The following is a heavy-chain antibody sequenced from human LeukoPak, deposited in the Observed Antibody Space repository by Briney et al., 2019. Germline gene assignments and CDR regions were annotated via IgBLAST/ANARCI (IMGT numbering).Heavy chain of an antibody. CDR2: ISGSGGST. V-gene: IGHV3-23*01. CDR1: GFTFSSYA. CDR3: AKSRLEMATIHYFDY. J-gene: IGHJ4*02. D-gene: IGHD5-24*01. Sequence: GGSLRLSCAASGFTFSSYAMSWVRHAPGKGLEWVSAISGSGGSTYYADSVKGRFTISRDNSKNTLYLQMNSLRAEDTAVYYCAKSRLEMATIHYFDYWGQGTLVTVSS.